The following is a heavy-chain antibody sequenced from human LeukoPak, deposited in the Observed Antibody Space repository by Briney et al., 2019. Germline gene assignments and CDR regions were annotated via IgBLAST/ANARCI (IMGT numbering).Heavy chain of an antibody. D-gene: IGHD2-15*01. CDR2: MNPNSGNT. J-gene: IGHJ5*02. CDR3: ARGTGYCTGGSCYNWFDP. CDR1: GYTFTSYD. Sequence: ASVTVSRMASGYTFTSYDINGVRQATGQGLEGMGWMNPNSGNTDYAQKFQGRVTMTRNTSISIAYMELSSLRSEDTALYYCARGTGYCTGGSCYNWFDPWGQGTLVTVSS. V-gene: IGHV1-8*01.